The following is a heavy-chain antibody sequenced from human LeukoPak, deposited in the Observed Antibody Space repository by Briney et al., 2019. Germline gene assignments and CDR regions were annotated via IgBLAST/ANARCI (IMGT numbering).Heavy chain of an antibody. CDR2: ISGSGGTT. CDR3: AKEISSGWYGAFDI. D-gene: IGHD6-19*01. V-gene: IGHV3-23*01. Sequence: GESLTLSCAASGFTFSSYAMSWVRQPPGKGLGWVSAISGSGGTTYYADYVKGRFTISRDNSKNTLYLQMNSLRAEDTDVYYCAKEISSGWYGAFDIWGQGTMVTVSS. J-gene: IGHJ3*02. CDR1: GFTFSSYA.